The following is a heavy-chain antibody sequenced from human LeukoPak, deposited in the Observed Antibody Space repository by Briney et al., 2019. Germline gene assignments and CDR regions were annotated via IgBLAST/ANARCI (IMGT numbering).Heavy chain of an antibody. J-gene: IGHJ6*02. CDR2: INSDGSST. CDR1: GFTFSSYW. D-gene: IGHD6-13*01. CDR3: AGTGIAAAGNYYYYGMDV. V-gene: IGHV3-74*01. Sequence: GGSLRLSCAASGFTFSSYWMHWVRQAPGKGLVWVSRINSDGSSTSYADSVKGRFTISRDNAKNTLYLQMNSLRAEDTAVYYCAGTGIAAAGNYYYYGMDVWGQGTTVTVSS.